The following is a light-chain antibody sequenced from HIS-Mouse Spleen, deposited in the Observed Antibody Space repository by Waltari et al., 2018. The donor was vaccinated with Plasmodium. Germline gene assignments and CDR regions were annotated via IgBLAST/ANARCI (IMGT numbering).Light chain of an antibody. J-gene: IGKJ2*01. CDR2: KAS. V-gene: IGKV1-5*03. CDR1: QSISSW. Sequence: DIQMTQSPSTLSASVGDRVTLTCRASQSISSWLAWYQQKPGKAPKPLIYKASSLESGVPSRFSGSGSGTEFTLTISSLQPDDFATYYCQQYNSYSYTFGQGTKLEIK. CDR3: QQYNSYSYT.